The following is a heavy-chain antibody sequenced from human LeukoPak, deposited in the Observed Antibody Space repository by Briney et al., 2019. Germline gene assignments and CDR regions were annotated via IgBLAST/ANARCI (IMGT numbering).Heavy chain of an antibody. V-gene: IGHV4-59*01. D-gene: IGHD3-10*01. CDR2: IYYSGST. CDR1: XGSISSYY. Sequence: TLSLXCTVSXGSISSYYWSWIRQPPGKGLEWVGYIYYSGSTNYNPSLKSRVTISVDTSKNQFSLKLSSVTAADTAVYYCARVRDYYYGSGSYGLGMDVWGQGTTVTVSS. J-gene: IGHJ6*02. CDR3: ARVRDYYYGSGSYGLGMDV.